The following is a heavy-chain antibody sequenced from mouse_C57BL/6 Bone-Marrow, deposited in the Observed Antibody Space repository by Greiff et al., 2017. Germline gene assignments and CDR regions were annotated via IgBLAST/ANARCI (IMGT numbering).Heavy chain of an antibody. J-gene: IGHJ4*01. CDR3: APTVVATEKFYYYAMGY. V-gene: IGHV1-64*01. Sequence: QVQLQQPGAELVKPGASVKLSCKASGYTFTSYWMHWVKQRPGQGLEWIGMIHPNSGSTNYNEKFKSKAILTVDKSSSTAYMQLSSLTSEDAAVYYCAPTVVATEKFYYYAMGYWGQGTSVTVSS. CDR2: IHPNSGST. D-gene: IGHD1-1*01. CDR1: GYTFTSYW.